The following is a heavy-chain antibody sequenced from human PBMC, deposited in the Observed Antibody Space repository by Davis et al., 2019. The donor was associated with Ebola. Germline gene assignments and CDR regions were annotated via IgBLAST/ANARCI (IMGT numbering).Heavy chain of an antibody. V-gene: IGHV1-2*04. CDR2: INPNSGDT. CDR3: ARDRVCSGATCYAYFDF. J-gene: IGHJ4*02. CDR1: GYTFTGYY. D-gene: IGHD2-15*01. Sequence: ASVKVSCKASGYTFTGYYIHWVRQAPGQGLEWMGWINPNSGDTKYSQKFQGWVTMTRDTPISTAYMELNRLTSDDTAVYYCARDRVCSGATCYAYFDFWGQGTLVTVSP.